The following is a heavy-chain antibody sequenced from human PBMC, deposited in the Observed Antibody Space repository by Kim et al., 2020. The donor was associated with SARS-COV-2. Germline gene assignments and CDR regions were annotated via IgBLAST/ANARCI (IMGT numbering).Heavy chain of an antibody. CDR3: VKDYGGNPFDY. Sequence: GGSLRLSCAASGFTFSSYAMSWVRQAPGKGLQWVSVISGSGGSTYYAHSVKGRFTISRDNSKNTLYLQMNSLRAEDTAVYYCVKDYGGNPFDYWGQGTLVTVSS. V-gene: IGHV3-23*01. D-gene: IGHD4-17*01. CDR2: ISGSGGST. J-gene: IGHJ4*02. CDR1: GFTFSSYA.